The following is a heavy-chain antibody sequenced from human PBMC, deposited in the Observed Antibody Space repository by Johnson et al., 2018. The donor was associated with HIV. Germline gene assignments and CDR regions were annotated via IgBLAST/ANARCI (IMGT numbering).Heavy chain of an antibody. V-gene: IGHV3-30*03. CDR1: GFTVSSNY. Sequence: QVQLVESGGGVVQPGGSLRLSCAASGFTVSSNYMSWVRQAPGKGLEWVAVISYDGSNKYYADSVKGRVTISRDDSKNTLYLRLNSLRPEDTAVYDCARGGSRTTIFGVDINLGGFDIWGQGTRVTVSS. CDR3: ARGGSRTTIFGVDINLGGFDI. CDR2: ISYDGSNK. D-gene: IGHD3-3*01. J-gene: IGHJ3*02.